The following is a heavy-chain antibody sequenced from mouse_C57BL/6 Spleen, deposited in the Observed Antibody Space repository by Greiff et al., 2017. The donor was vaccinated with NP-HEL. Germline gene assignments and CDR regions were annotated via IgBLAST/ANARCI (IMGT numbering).Heavy chain of an antibody. J-gene: IGHJ4*01. CDR3: ARDRDYSSSYYAMDC. D-gene: IGHD1-1*01. CDR2: IYPRSGNT. Sequence: QVQLQQSGAELARPGASVKLSCKASGYTFTSYGISWVKQRTGQGLEWIGEIYPRSGNTYYNEKFKGKATLTADKSSSTAYMELRSLTSEDSAVYFCARDRDYSSSYYAMDCWGQGTPVTVSS. CDR1: GYTFTSYG. V-gene: IGHV1-81*01.